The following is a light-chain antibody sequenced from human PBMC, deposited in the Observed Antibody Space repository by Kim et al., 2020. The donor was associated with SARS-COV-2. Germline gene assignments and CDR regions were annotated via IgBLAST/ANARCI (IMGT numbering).Light chain of an antibody. J-gene: IGKJ4*01. V-gene: IGKV1-13*02. Sequence: AIQLTQSPSSLSASVGDRVTITCRASQGISSALAWNQQKPGKAPKPLMHDASSLESGVPSRFSGSGSGTDFTLTISSLQPEDFAAYDCQQFNSYPPLLTFGGGTKVDIK. CDR1: QGISSA. CDR2: DAS. CDR3: QQFNSYPPLLT.